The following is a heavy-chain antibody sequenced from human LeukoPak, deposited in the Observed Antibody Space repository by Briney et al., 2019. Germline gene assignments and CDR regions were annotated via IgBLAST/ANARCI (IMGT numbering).Heavy chain of an antibody. D-gene: IGHD3-10*01. CDR2: IYYSGST. V-gene: IGHV4-31*03. J-gene: IGHJ3*02. CDR1: GGSISSGGHF. Sequence: SETLSLTCTVSGGSISSGGHFWSWIRQHPGKGLEWIGYIYYSGSTYYNPSLKSRVNISVDTSKNQFSLRLNSVTAADTAIYYCARRVTMVRGVIGDAFDIWGQGTMVIVSS. CDR3: ARRVTMVRGVIGDAFDI.